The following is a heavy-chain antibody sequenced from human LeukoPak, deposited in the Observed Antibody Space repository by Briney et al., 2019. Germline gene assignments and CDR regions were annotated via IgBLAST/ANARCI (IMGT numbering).Heavy chain of an antibody. CDR2: ISGSGGGT. CDR3: AKDPYYDFWSAFDY. J-gene: IGHJ4*02. V-gene: IGHV3-23*01. D-gene: IGHD3-3*01. Sequence: GGSLRLSCAASGFTFSSYALSWVRQAPGKGLEWVAAISGSGGGTYYADSVKGRFTISRDNSKNTLYLQMSSLRAEDTAVYYCAKDPYYDFWSAFDYWGQGTLVTVSS. CDR1: GFTFSSYA.